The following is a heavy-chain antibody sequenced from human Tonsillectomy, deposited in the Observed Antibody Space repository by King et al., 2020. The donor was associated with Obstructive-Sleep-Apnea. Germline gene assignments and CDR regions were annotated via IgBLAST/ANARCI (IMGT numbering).Heavy chain of an antibody. CDR2: IKNKAEGGAP. V-gene: IGHV3-15*01. D-gene: IGHD6-19*01. CDR1: GFTFTIAW. CDR3: ISVSRGWLGAVDSAH. Sequence: VQLVESGGGLVRTGGSLRLSCSASGFTFTIAWISWVRQAPRKGLEGLGRIKNKAEGGAPDCASPVKGRFTISRDDSKNTLYLQMNSLNIEATGVYYWISVSRGWLGAVDSAHWGQGNLVTVS. J-gene: IGHJ4*02.